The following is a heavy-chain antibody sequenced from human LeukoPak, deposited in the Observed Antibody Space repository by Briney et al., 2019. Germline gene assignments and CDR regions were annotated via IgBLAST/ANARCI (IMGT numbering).Heavy chain of an antibody. CDR1: GYTFITYG. CDR2: ISAYNGDT. Sequence: ASVKVSCKASGYTFITYGINWVRQAPGQGLGWMGWISAYNGDTKYALSLQGRLTMTTDTSTRTAYMELGSLGSDDTAVYYCAREGGFGYDFTGFDYWGQGTLVTVSS. D-gene: IGHD5-12*01. V-gene: IGHV1-18*01. J-gene: IGHJ4*02. CDR3: AREGGFGYDFTGFDY.